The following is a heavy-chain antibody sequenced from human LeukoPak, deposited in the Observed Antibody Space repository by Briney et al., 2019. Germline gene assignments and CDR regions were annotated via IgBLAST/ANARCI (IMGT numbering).Heavy chain of an antibody. J-gene: IGHJ4*02. V-gene: IGHV7-4-1*02. D-gene: IGHD3-10*01. CDR2: INTNTGNP. CDR1: GYTFTSYA. Sequence: ASVKVSCKASGYTFTSYAMNWVRQAPGRGLEWMGWINTNTGNPTYAQGFTGRFVFSLDTSVSTAYLQISSLKAEDTAVYYCARTGVLLWFGELYLGYWGQGTLVTVSS. CDR3: ARTGVLLWFGELYLGY.